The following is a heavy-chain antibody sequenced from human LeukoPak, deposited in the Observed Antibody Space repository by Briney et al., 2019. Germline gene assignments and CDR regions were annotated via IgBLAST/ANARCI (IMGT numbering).Heavy chain of an antibody. D-gene: IGHD4-17*01. V-gene: IGHV4-34*01. Sequence: PSETLSLTCAVYGGSFSGHSWSWIRQPPGKGLEWIGDSNHGGSTHYNPSLKSRVTISVDTSQNQFSLRLNSVTAADTALYFCARRGDGDYSTRFSDLWGRGTLVTVSS. CDR1: GGSFSGHS. CDR2: SNHGGST. J-gene: IGHJ2*01. CDR3: ARRGDGDYSTRFSDL.